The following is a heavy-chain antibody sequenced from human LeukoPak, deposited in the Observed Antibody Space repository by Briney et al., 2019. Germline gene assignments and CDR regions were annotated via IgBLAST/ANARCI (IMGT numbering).Heavy chain of an antibody. CDR2: INHSGST. V-gene: IGHV4-34*01. Sequence: SETLSLTCAVYGGSFSGYYWSWIRRPPGKGLEWIGEINHSGSTNYNPSLKSRVTISVDTSKNQFSLKLSSVTAADTAVYYCARGRGYCSSTSCYTNYYYGMDVWGQGTTVTVSS. CDR1: GGSFSGYY. CDR3: ARGRGYCSSTSCYTNYYYGMDV. J-gene: IGHJ6*02. D-gene: IGHD2-2*02.